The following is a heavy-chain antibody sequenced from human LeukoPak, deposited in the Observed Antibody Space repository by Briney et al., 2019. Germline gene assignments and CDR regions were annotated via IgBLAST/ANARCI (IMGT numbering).Heavy chain of an antibody. CDR2: IWYDGSNK. V-gene: IGHV3-33*08. Sequence: HAGGSLRLSCAASGLTFSSHWMHWVRQAPGKGLEWVAVIWYDGSNKYYADSVKGRFTISRDNSKNTLYLQMNSLRAEDTAVYYCARDGARYYDSSGYFSMDWGQGTLVTVSS. J-gene: IGHJ4*02. CDR1: GLTFSSHW. CDR3: ARDGARYYDSSGYFSMD. D-gene: IGHD3-22*01.